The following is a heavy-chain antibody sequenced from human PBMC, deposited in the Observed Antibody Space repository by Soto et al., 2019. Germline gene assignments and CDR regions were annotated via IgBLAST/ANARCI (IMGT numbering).Heavy chain of an antibody. J-gene: IGHJ6*02. D-gene: IGHD3-10*01. CDR3: ANDGAPTQVYYYCGKDF. Sequence: QVQLVESGGGVVQPGRSLRLSCAASGFTFSRYGMHWVRQAPGKGLEWVAVISYDGNKEYYADSVKGRFTISRDNSKNTLYLQMNSLRAEDTAVYYCANDGAPTQVYYYCGKDFWGQGTMVTVSS. CDR2: ISYDGNKE. V-gene: IGHV3-30*18. CDR1: GFTFSRYG.